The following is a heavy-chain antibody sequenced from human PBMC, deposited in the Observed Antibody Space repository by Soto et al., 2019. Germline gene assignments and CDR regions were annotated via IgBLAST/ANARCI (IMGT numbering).Heavy chain of an antibody. CDR1: GFTFSRYA. CDR3: AKPLGSGYADAFNM. D-gene: IGHD3-3*01. V-gene: IGHV3-23*01. CDR2: LNGSGCRT. J-gene: IGHJ3*02. Sequence: GGSLRLSCAASGFTFSRYAMTWVRQAPGKGLEWVSTLNGSGCRTYYADSVKGRFTISRDNSKDLLYLQMNSLRAEDTAVYYCAKPLGSGYADAFNMWGRGTMVTVSS.